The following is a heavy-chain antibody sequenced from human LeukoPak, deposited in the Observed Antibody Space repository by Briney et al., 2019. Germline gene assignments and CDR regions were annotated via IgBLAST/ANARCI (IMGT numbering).Heavy chain of an antibody. Sequence: MSGGSLRLSCAASGFTFSSYSMNWVRQAPGKGLEWVSSISSSSSYIYYADSVKGRFTISRDNAKNSLYLQMNSLRAEDTAVYYCARDSQYCSGGSCYETREGYFDYWGQGTLVTVSS. J-gene: IGHJ4*02. V-gene: IGHV3-21*01. CDR2: ISSSSSYI. D-gene: IGHD2-15*01. CDR3: ARDSQYCSGGSCYETREGYFDY. CDR1: GFTFSSYS.